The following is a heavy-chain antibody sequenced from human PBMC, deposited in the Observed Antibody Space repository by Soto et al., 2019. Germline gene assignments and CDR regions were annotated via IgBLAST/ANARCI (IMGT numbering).Heavy chain of an antibody. D-gene: IGHD2-15*01. CDR2: ISAGSEGA. V-gene: IGHV3-23*01. Sequence: ESGGGLVQPGGALRLSCAASGFTFSSHAMSWVRQAPGKGLEWISSISAGSEGAYYADSVKGRFTISRDNSNNTLYLQMNSLRAADTAVYYCARDLWWYLHWGQGTLVTVSS. CDR1: GFTFSSHA. CDR3: ARDLWWYLH. J-gene: IGHJ4*02.